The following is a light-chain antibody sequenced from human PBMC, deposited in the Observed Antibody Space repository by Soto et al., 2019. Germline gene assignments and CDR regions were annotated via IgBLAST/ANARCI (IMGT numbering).Light chain of an antibody. J-gene: IGLJ2*01. V-gene: IGLV2-14*01. Sequence: QSARTQPASVSGSPGQSITISCTGTSSDVGGYNYVSWYQQHPGKAPKLMIYEVNNRPSGVSNRFSGSKSGNTASLTISGLQAEDEADYYCSSYTSSSTLVVFGGGTKLTVL. CDR2: EVN. CDR1: SSDVGGYNY. CDR3: SSYTSSSTLVV.